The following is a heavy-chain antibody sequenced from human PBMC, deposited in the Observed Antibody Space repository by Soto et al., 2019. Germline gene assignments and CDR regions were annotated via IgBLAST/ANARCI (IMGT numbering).Heavy chain of an antibody. CDR1: GFTFSSYA. CDR3: AKFGMATTKRSPPYYIDY. J-gene: IGHJ4*02. D-gene: IGHD1-1*01. Sequence: GGSLRLSCAASGFTFSSYAMSWVRQAPGKGMEWVSSISGSGGGTYYADSVKGRFTFSRDNSKNTLYLQMNSLRAEDTAVYYCAKFGMATTKRSPPYYIDYWGQGALVTVSS. CDR2: ISGSGGGT. V-gene: IGHV3-23*01.